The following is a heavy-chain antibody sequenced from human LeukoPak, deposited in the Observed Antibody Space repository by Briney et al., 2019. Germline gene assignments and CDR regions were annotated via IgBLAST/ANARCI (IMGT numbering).Heavy chain of an antibody. CDR2: ISAYNGNT. Sequence: ASVKVSCKASGYTFTSYGISWVRQAPGQGLEWMGWISAYNGNTNYAQTLQGRVTMTTDTSTSTAYMELRSLRSDDTAVYYCARDRKAGYYFDYWGQGTLVTVSS. J-gene: IGHJ4*02. CDR1: GYTFTSYG. CDR3: ARDRKAGYYFDY. V-gene: IGHV1-18*01.